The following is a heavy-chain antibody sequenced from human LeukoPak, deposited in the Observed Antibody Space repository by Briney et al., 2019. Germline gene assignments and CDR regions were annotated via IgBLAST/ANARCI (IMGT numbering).Heavy chain of an antibody. CDR3: ARDPFYFYDSSGWYYFDY. CDR2: INPNSGVT. D-gene: IGHD3-22*01. J-gene: IGHJ4*02. V-gene: IGHV1-2*02. Sequence: GASVKVSCKASGYTFTGYYMHWARQAPGQGLEWMGWINPNSGVTNYAQKFQGRVTMTRATSISTSYMEVSRLRSGDTAVYYCARDPFYFYDSSGWYYFDYWGQGTLVTVSS. CDR1: GYTFTGYY.